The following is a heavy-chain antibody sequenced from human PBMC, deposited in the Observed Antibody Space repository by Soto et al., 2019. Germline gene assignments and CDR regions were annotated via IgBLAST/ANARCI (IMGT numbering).Heavy chain of an antibody. Sequence: ASVKVSCKASGYTFTGRYIHCVRQAPEQGPEWMGEIGPETGATRYAQKFQGRVTMTRDMSITTVYMELNNLSPDDTAVYYCGRGRSGQIVVFYWGQGTPVTVSS. CDR2: IGPETGAT. CDR3: GRGRSGQIVVFY. J-gene: IGHJ4*02. D-gene: IGHD1-26*01. V-gene: IGHV1-2*02. CDR1: GYTFTGRY.